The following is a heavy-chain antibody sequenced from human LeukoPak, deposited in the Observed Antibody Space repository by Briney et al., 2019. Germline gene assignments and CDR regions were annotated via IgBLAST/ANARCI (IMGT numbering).Heavy chain of an antibody. CDR2: INYSGST. CDR3: ARHGSQGGPTHFDY. Sequence: SETLSLTCTVSGDSIRTYHWSWIRQPPGKGLEWLGYINYSGSTKYNPSLKSRVTILVDTSKNQFSLKLSSVTAADTAVYYCARHGSQGGPTHFDYWGQGTLVTVSS. CDR1: GDSIRTYH. J-gene: IGHJ4*02. D-gene: IGHD3-10*01. V-gene: IGHV4-59*08.